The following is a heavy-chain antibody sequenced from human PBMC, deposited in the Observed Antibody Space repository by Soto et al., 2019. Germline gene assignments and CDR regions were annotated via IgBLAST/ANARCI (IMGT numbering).Heavy chain of an antibody. V-gene: IGHV1-18*01. CDR1: GYTFTSYG. CDR2: ISAYNGNT. Sequence: GASVKVSCKASGYTFTSYGISWVRQAPGQGLEWMGWISAYNGNTNYAQKLQGRVTMTTDTSTSTAYMELRSLRSDDTAVYYCARDYLPPRRYCSSTSCYFDWFDPWGQGTLVTVSS. D-gene: IGHD2-2*01. J-gene: IGHJ5*02. CDR3: ARDYLPPRRYCSSTSCYFDWFDP.